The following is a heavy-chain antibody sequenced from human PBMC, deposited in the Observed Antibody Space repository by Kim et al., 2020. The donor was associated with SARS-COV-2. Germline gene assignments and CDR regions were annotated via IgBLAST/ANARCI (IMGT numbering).Heavy chain of an antibody. V-gene: IGHV1-69*01. CDR3: ARARIQLWSTHWYFDL. Sequence: FQGRVTITADESTSTAYMELSSLRSEDTAVYYCARARIQLWSTHWYFDLWGRGTLVTVSS. J-gene: IGHJ2*01. D-gene: IGHD5-18*01.